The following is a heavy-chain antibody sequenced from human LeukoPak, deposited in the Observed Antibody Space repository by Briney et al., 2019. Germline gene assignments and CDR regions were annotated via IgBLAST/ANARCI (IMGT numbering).Heavy chain of an antibody. V-gene: IGHV3-23*01. D-gene: IGHD5-12*01. J-gene: IGHJ4*02. CDR3: AKDRYSGYDIGLYFDY. Sequence: GGSLRLSCAASGFTFSSYAMSWVRQAPGKGLEWVSAISGSGGSTYYADSVKGRFTISRDNSKNTLYLQMNSLSAEDTAVYYCAKDRYSGYDIGLYFDYWGQGTLVTVSS. CDR1: GFTFSSYA. CDR2: ISGSGGST.